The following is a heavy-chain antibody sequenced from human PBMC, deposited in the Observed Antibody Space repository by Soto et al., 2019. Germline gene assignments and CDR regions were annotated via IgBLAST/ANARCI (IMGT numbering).Heavy chain of an antibody. V-gene: IGHV3-30*03. J-gene: IGHJ4*02. D-gene: IGHD3-10*02. CDR1: GLTFSTYG. Sequence: GGSLRLSGAASGLTFSTYGIHWVRQAQGKGLEWVALISYDGNNKYYADAVKCRFSMSRGYSKNKLYLQMNSLRAEDTAVYYCATDKSATFGYFDYWGQGTLLAVPS. CDR3: ATDKSATFGYFDY. CDR2: ISYDGNNK.